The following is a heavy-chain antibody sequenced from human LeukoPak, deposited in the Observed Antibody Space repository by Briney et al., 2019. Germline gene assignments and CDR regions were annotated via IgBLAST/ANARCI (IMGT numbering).Heavy chain of an antibody. J-gene: IGHJ4*02. D-gene: IGHD3-22*01. CDR1: GGSISSHY. CDR3: ARVGPYYYDSSGYPSTPYYFDY. V-gene: IGHV4-59*11. CDR2: IYYSGST. Sequence: KPSETLSLTCTVSGGSISSHYWSWIRQPPGKGLEWIGYIYYSGSTNYNPSLKSRVTISVDTSKNQFSLKLSSVTAADTAVYYCARVGPYYYDSSGYPSTPYYFDYWGQGTLVTVSS.